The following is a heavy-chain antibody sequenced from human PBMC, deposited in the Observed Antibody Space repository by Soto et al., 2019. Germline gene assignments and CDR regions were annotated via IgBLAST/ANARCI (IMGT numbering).Heavy chain of an antibody. J-gene: IGHJ4*02. CDR3: SRGDRPVFDY. V-gene: IGHV3-33*01. CDR2: IWTDGTQQ. Sequence: PGGSLRLSCAASGFTFNAYGMHWVRQAPGKGLDWVGVIWTDGTQQFYGASVKGRFSISRDNAKNTLYLQMTSLRAEDTAVYFCSRGDRPVFDYWGQGALVTVSS. D-gene: IGHD6-6*01. CDR1: GFTFNAYG.